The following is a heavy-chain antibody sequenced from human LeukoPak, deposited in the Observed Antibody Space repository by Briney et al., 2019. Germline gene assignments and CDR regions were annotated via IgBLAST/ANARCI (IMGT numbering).Heavy chain of an antibody. J-gene: IGHJ4*02. CDR1: GHTFSGSY. CDR2: STPITVAT. CDR3: ATRPRDGYKAGGVWPFDY. D-gene: IGHD5-24*01. Sequence: APVKLSCKAFGHTFSGSYMPTVRHEPVHKREWRGSSTPITVATQYAQKNQGRVTMNRDTTITTASMELCRRRSQDTPPYYSATRPRDGYKAGGVWPFDYWGQGNLVTVSS. V-gene: IGHV1-2*02.